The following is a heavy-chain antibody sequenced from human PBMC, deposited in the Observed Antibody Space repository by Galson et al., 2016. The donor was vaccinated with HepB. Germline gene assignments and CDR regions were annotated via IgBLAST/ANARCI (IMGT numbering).Heavy chain of an antibody. CDR1: GFSLSTSGMC. Sequence: PALVKPTQTLTLTRTFSGFSLSTSGMCVSWIRQPPGKALEWLALIDWDNDKYYSTSLKTRLTVSKDTSKNQVVLTMTKMDPVDTATYYCARTRYNYSSGSGSYYQSHYYYGMDVWGQGTTVTVSS. J-gene: IGHJ6*02. V-gene: IGHV2-70*01. CDR2: IDWDNDK. D-gene: IGHD3-10*01. CDR3: ARTRYNYSSGSGSYYQSHYYYGMDV.